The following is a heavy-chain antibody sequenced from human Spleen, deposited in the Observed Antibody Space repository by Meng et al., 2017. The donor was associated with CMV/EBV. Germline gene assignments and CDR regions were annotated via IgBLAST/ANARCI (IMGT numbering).Heavy chain of an antibody. CDR1: GFTFSSYS. CDR2: ISSSGSTI. J-gene: IGHJ6*02. Sequence: GGSLRLSCAASGFTFSSYSMNWVRQAPGKGLEWVSYISSSGSTIYYADSVKGRFTISRDNAKNSLYLQMNSLRAEDTAVYYCARDTVVIRMGTYYYYGMDVWGQGTTVTVSS. D-gene: IGHD3-22*01. CDR3: ARDTVVIRMGTYYYYGMDV. V-gene: IGHV3-48*04.